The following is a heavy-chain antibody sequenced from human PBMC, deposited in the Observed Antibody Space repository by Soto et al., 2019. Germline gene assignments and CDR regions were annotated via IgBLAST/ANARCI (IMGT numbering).Heavy chain of an antibody. CDR3: ARDDYDILTGYYGMDV. Sequence: QVQLGESGGGLVKPGGSLRLSCAASGFTVSDYYMSWIRQAPGKGLEWVSYISSSSSYTNYADSVKGRFTISRDNAKNSLYLQMNSLRAEDTAVYYCARDDYDILTGYYGMDVWGQGTTVTVSS. CDR1: GFTVSDYY. J-gene: IGHJ6*02. D-gene: IGHD3-9*01. CDR2: ISSSSSYT. V-gene: IGHV3-11*05.